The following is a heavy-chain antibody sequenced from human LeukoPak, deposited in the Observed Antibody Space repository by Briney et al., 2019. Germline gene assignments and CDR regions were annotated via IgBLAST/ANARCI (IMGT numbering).Heavy chain of an antibody. CDR2: IDPNSGGT. CDR3: ARESAVAVAGITTRYYYMDV. V-gene: IGHV1-2*02. CDR1: GYTFTGYY. D-gene: IGHD6-19*01. J-gene: IGHJ6*03. Sequence: ASVKVSCKASGYTFTGYYLHWVRQAPGQGLEWMGWIDPNSGGTKYAQRFQGRVILTRDTSISTAYMELSRLRSDDTAVYYCARESAVAVAGITTRYYYMDVWGKGTTVTVSS.